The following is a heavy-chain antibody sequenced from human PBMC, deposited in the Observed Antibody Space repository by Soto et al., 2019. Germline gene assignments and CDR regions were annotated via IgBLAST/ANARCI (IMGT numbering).Heavy chain of an antibody. V-gene: IGHV3-33*01. Sequence: VQLVESGGGVVQPGRSLRLSCAASGFTFSSYGMHWVRQAPGKGLEWVAVIWYDGSNKYYADSVKGRFTISRDNSKNTLYLQMNSLRAEDTAVYYCARDRDDYSDYYYYYYMDVWGKGTTVTVSS. CDR2: IWYDGSNK. D-gene: IGHD4-4*01. CDR1: GFTFSSYG. J-gene: IGHJ6*03. CDR3: ARDRDDYSDYYYYYYMDV.